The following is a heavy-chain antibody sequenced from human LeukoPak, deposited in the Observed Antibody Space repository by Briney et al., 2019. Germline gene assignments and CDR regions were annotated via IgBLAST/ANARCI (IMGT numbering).Heavy chain of an antibody. Sequence: GGSLRLSCAAFGFSFSTYAMSWVRQAPGKGLEWVAFIRFDGSDKYYADSVKGRFTISRDTSKSTLYLQMNSLRGEDTAVYYCAKEWNNWNYENWFDSWGQGTLVTVSS. D-gene: IGHD1-7*01. CDR3: AKEWNNWNYENWFDS. V-gene: IGHV3-30*02. CDR2: IRFDGSDK. J-gene: IGHJ5*01. CDR1: GFSFSTYA.